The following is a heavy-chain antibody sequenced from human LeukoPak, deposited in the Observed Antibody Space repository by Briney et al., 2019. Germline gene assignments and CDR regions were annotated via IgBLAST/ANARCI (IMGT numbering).Heavy chain of an antibody. V-gene: IGHV1-18*01. CDR2: ISAYNGNT. CDR3: ASSPSIAAAGNYYLDY. J-gene: IGHJ4*02. CDR1: GYTFTSYD. Sequence: ASVKVSCKASGYTFTSYDISWVRQAPGQGLEWMGWISAYNGNTNYAQKLQGRVTMTTDTSTSTAYMELRSLRSDDTAVYYCASSPSIAAAGNYYLDYWGQGTLVTVSS. D-gene: IGHD6-13*01.